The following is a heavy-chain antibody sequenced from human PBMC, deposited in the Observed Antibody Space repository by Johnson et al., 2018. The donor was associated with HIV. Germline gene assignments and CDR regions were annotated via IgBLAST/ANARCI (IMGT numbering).Heavy chain of an antibody. CDR1: GFTFSSYS. Sequence: QMQLVVSGGGVVQPGGSLRLSCAASGFTFSSYSMHWVRQAPGKGLEWVAVISYDRTNYADSVKGRFTISRDNSKNTLYLQMNSLRAEDTAVYYCAKDRDYYGSGSPADAFDIWGQGTMVTVSS. CDR3: AKDRDYYGSGSPADAFDI. D-gene: IGHD3-10*01. J-gene: IGHJ3*02. CDR2: ISYDRT. V-gene: IGHV3-30*18.